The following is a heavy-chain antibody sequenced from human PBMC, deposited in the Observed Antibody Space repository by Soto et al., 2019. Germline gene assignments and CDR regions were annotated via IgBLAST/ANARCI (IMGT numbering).Heavy chain of an antibody. J-gene: IGHJ4*02. D-gene: IGHD5-12*01. CDR2: IIPIFGTA. Sequence: QVQLVQSGAEVKKPGSSVKVSCKASGGTFSSYAISWVRQAPGQGLEWMGGIIPIFGTANYAQKFQGRVTITADKSTSTAYMELSSLRSEDTAVYYCARDPVDIVATPYRRFDYWGQGTLVTVSS. V-gene: IGHV1-69*06. CDR3: ARDPVDIVATPYRRFDY. CDR1: GGTFSSYA.